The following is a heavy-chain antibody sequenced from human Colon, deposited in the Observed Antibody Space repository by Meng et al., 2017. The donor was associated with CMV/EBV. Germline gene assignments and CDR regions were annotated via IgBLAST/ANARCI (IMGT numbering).Heavy chain of an antibody. CDR3: ARASNSSFDP. D-gene: IGHD4-11*01. CDR2: KSHDGTKK. CDR1: GLTFGALP. V-gene: IGHV3-30*04. J-gene: IGHJ5*02. Sequence: SCAACGLTFGALPTPWVPQAPGKGQEWVAIKSHDGTKKCSTKSVRGRFSLSRDNSQNTVNMHMNSLRGDDTAVYYCARASNSSFDPWGQGTLVTVSS.